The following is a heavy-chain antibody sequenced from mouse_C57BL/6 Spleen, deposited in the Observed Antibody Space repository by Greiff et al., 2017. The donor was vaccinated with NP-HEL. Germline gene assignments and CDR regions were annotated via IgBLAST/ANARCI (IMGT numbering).Heavy chain of an antibody. CDR1: GFTFSSYA. V-gene: IGHV5-9-1*02. J-gene: IGHJ1*03. D-gene: IGHD1-1*01. CDR3: TRSGITTVVATSWYFDV. CDR2: ISSGGDYI. Sequence: DVQLVESGEGLVKPGGSLKLSCAASGFTFSSYAMSWVRQTPEKRLEWVAYISSGGDYIYYADTVKGRFTISRDNARNTLYLQMSSLKSEDTAMYYCTRSGITTVVATSWYFDVWGTGTTVTVSS.